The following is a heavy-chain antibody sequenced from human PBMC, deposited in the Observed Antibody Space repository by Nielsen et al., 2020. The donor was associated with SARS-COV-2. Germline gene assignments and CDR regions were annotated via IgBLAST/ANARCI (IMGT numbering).Heavy chain of an antibody. CDR2: IYSGGST. D-gene: IGHD1-26*01. CDR3: AGAPRLGGAFDI. V-gene: IGHV3-66*01. CDR1: GFTFSSYG. J-gene: IGHJ3*02. Sequence: GESLKISCAASGFTFSSYGMSWVRQAPGKGLEWVSVIYSGGSTYYADSVKGRFTISRDNSKNTLYLQMNSLRAEDTAVYYCAGAPRLGGAFDIWGQGTMVTVSS.